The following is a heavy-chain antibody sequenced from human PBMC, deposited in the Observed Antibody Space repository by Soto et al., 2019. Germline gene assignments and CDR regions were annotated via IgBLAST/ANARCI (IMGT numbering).Heavy chain of an antibody. CDR2: ISGSGGST. CDR3: AKTPPKYCSGGSCYWNEYDY. Sequence: GESLKISCAASGFTFSSYAMSWVRQAPGKGLEWVSAISGSGGSTYYADSVKGRFTISRDNSKNTLYLQMNSLRAEDTAVYYCAKTPPKYCSGGSCYWNEYDYWGQGTLVTVSS. D-gene: IGHD2-15*01. CDR1: GFTFSSYA. V-gene: IGHV3-23*01. J-gene: IGHJ4*02.